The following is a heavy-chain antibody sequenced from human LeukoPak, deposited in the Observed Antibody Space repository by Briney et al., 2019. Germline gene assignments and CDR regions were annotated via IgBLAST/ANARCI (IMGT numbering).Heavy chain of an antibody. CDR3: ARRLEYSSGWYGNDAFDI. CDR1: GYSISSGYY. J-gene: IGHJ3*02. Sequence: SETLSLTCAVSGYSISSGYYWGWIRQPPGKGLEWIGSIYHSGSTYYNPSLQSRVTISVDTSKNQFSLKLSSVTAADTAVYYCARRLEYSSGWYGNDAFDIWGQGTMVTVSS. V-gene: IGHV4-38-2*01. D-gene: IGHD6-19*01. CDR2: IYHSGST.